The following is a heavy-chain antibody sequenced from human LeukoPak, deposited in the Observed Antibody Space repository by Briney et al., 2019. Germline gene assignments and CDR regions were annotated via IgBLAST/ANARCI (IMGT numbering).Heavy chain of an antibody. CDR2: INPNSGGT. CDR1: GYTFTGYY. J-gene: IGHJ6*03. D-gene: IGHD3-3*01. V-gene: IGHV1-2*02. Sequence: ASVKVSCKASGYTFTGYYMHWVRQAPGQGLEWMGWINPNSGGTNYAQKFQGRVTMTRDTSISTAYMELSRLRSDDTAVYYCASTPGVVTHYYYYMDVWGKGTTVTVSS. CDR3: ASTPGVVTHYYYYMDV.